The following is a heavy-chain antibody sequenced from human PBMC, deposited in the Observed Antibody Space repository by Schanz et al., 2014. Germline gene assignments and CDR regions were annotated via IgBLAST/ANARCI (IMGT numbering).Heavy chain of an antibody. J-gene: IGHJ4*02. CDR2: ISGSGGST. CDR3: AKDPSHGDYDYYFDY. D-gene: IGHD3-22*01. CDR1: GFTFSTYA. Sequence: EVQLLDSGGALVQPGGSLRLSCAASGFTFSTYAMSWVRQASGKGLEWVSAISGSGGSTYYADSVKGRFTISRDNSKNTLYLQMNSLRAEDTAVYYCAKDPSHGDYDYYFDYWGQGTLVTVSS. V-gene: IGHV3-23*01.